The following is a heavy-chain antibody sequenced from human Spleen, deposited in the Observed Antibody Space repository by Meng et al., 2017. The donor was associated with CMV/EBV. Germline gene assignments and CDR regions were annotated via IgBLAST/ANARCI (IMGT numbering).Heavy chain of an antibody. CDR1: FTCSSYG. V-gene: IGHV3-30*03. CDR2: ISYDGSNK. J-gene: IGHJ5*02. Sequence: FTCSSYGMHWVRQAPGQGLEWVAVISYDGSNKYYADSVKGRFTISRDNSKNTLYLQMNSLRADDTAVYYCARDRRGSRIAAAPNWFDPWGQGTLVTVSS. D-gene: IGHD6-13*01. CDR3: ARDRRGSRIAAAPNWFDP.